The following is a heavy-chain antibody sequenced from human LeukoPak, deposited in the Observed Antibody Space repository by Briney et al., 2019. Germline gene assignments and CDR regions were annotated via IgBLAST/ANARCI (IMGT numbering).Heavy chain of an antibody. CDR3: ARESGSYYDILTGYNWFDP. CDR2: IYYSGST. CDR1: GGSISSYY. J-gene: IGHJ5*02. V-gene: IGHV4-59*08. D-gene: IGHD3-9*01. Sequence: SETLSLTCTVSGGSISSYYWSWIRQPPGKGLEWIGYIYYSGSTNYNPSLKSRVTISVDTSKNQFSLKLSSVTAADTAVYYCARESGSYYDILTGYNWFDPWGQGTLVTVSS.